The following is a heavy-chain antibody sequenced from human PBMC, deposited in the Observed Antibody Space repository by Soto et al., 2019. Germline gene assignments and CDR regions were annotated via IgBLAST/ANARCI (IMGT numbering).Heavy chain of an antibody. CDR1: GFTFSNSA. CDR2: IGSGGGST. CDR3: ARGFPGLRFSPFDP. V-gene: IGHV3-23*01. J-gene: IGHJ5*02. D-gene: IGHD3-3*01. Sequence: GGSLRLSCAASGFTFSNSAMSWARQASGKGLEWVSSIGSGGGSTAYADSVQGRFTISRDNSKNTLFLQMNSLRAEDTAVYYCARGFPGLRFSPFDPWGQGTLVTVSS.